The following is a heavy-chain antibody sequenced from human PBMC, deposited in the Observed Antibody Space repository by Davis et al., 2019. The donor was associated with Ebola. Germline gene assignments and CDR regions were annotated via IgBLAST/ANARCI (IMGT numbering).Heavy chain of an antibody. Sequence: MPSETLSLTCAVYGGSFSGYYWSWIRQPPGKGLEWIGEINHSGSTNYNPSLKSRVTISVDTSKNQFSLKLSSVTAADTAVYYCARDYGDYGFDYWGQGTLVTVSS. CDR2: INHSGST. D-gene: IGHD4-17*01. J-gene: IGHJ4*02. CDR1: GGSFSGYY. CDR3: ARDYGDYGFDY. V-gene: IGHV4-34*01.